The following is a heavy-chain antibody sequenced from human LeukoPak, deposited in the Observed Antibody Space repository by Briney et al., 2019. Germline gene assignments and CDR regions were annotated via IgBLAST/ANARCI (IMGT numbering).Heavy chain of an antibody. J-gene: IGHJ4*02. CDR1: GYTFTIYY. CDR3: ARNPAYCTSTSCYNDY. Sequence: ASVKVSCKTSGYTFTIYYMHWVRQAPGQGIEWMGWINPNSGATTYAQRFQGRVTMTRDTSISTAYMELSRLRSDDTAVYYCARNPAYCTSTSCYNDYWGQGTLVTVSS. V-gene: IGHV1-2*02. CDR2: INPNSGAT. D-gene: IGHD2-2*02.